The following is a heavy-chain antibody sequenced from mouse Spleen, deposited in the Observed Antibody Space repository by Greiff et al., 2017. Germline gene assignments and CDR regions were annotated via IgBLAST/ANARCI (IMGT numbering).Heavy chain of an antibody. D-gene: IGHD3-2*01. CDR3: AREDSSGYVGFAY. CDR1: GFTFSDYY. Sequence: EVHLVESEGGLVQPGSSMKLSCTASGFTFSDYYMAWVRQVPEKGLEWVANINYDGSSTYYLDSLKSRFIISRDNAKNILYLQMSSLKSEDTATYYCAREDSSGYVGFAYWGQGTLVTVSA. CDR2: INYDGSST. J-gene: IGHJ3*01. V-gene: IGHV5-16*01.